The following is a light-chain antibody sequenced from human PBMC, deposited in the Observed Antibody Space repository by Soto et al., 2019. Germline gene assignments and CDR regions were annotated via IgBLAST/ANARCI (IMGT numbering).Light chain of an antibody. Sequence: EIVMTQSPATLSVSLGERATLSCRAGQSLDYNLAWYQQKPGQAPRLLIYGASARATGVPARFSGSGSETEFTLTISSVPAAECAVYFCQQYSHRPPYTFGQGTKLEIK. CDR3: QQYSHRPPYT. CDR2: GAS. J-gene: IGKJ2*01. CDR1: QSLDYN. V-gene: IGKV3-15*01.